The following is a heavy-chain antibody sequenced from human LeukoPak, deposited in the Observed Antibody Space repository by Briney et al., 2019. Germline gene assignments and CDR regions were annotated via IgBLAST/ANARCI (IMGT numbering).Heavy chain of an antibody. CDR2: ISSSGSTI. D-gene: IGHD3-3*01. CDR1: GFTFSDYY. V-gene: IGHV3-11*01. Sequence: PGRSLRLSCAASGFTFSDYYMSWIRQAPGKGLEWVSYISSSGSTIYYADSVKGRFTISRENAKNSLYLQMNSLRVEDTAIYYCARGPFWSGYYDDWGQGTLVTVSS. J-gene: IGHJ4*02. CDR3: ARGPFWSGYYDD.